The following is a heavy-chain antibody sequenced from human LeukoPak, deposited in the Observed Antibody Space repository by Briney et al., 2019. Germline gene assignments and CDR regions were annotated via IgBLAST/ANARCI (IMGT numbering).Heavy chain of an antibody. J-gene: IGHJ5*02. D-gene: IGHD1-7*01. V-gene: IGHV1-69*05. CDR1: GGTFSSYA. Sequence: SVKVSCKASGGTFSSYAISWVRQAPGRGLEWMGGIIPIFGTANYAQKFQGRVTITTDESTSTAYMELSSLRSEDTAVYYCARDNYAGANWFDPWGQGTLVSVSS. CDR2: IIPIFGTA. CDR3: ARDNYAGANWFDP.